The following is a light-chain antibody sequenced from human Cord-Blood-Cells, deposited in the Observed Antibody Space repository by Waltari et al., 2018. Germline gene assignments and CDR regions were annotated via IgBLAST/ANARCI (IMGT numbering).Light chain of an antibody. CDR2: WAS. J-gene: IGKJ4*01. CDR3: QQYYSTPLT. Sequence: DIVMTQSPDSLAVSLGERATINCKSSQSVLYSSNNKNYLAWYQQKPGQPPKQLIYWASTRESEGPDRVSCSGSGTDFTLTISSLQAQDVAVYYCQQYYSTPLTFGGGTKVEIK. CDR1: QSVLYSSNNKNY. V-gene: IGKV4-1*01.